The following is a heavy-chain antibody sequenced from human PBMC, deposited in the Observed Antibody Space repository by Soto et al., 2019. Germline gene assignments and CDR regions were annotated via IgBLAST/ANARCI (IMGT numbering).Heavy chain of an antibody. V-gene: IGHV3-15*01. D-gene: IGHD3-10*01. CDR3: GDLDGSFFGMDV. CDR2: IKSKAAGETT. J-gene: IGHJ6*02. CDR1: KVTAW. Sequence: EVQLVASGGGLVKPGGSLRLSCAGSKVTAWMSGVRQAPGKGLQWVGRIKSKAAGETTGYAEPVQGRFTISRDDSKDMVYLEMNSLKIEDTAVYSCGDLDGSFFGMDVWGQGTTVTVSS.